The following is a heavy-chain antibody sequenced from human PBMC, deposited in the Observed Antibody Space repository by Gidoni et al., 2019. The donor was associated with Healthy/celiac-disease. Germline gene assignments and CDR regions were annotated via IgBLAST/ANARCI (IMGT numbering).Heavy chain of an antibody. D-gene: IGHD3-3*01. J-gene: IGHJ4*02. V-gene: IGHV3-48*01. CDR2: ISSSSSTI. CDR3: ARESAGGYDFWSGYYTEYFDY. CDR1: GFTFSSYS. Sequence: EVQLVESGGGLVQPGGSLRLSCAASGFTFSSYSMNWVRQAPGKGLEWVSYISSSSSTIYYADSVKGRFTISRDNAKNSLYLQMNSLRAEDTAVYYCARESAGGYDFWSGYYTEYFDYWGQGTLVTVSS.